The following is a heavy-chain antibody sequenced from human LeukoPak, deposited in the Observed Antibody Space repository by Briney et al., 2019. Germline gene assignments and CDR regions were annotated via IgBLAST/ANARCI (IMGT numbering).Heavy chain of an antibody. Sequence: PSETLSLTCTVSGGSISSSSYYWGWIRQPPGKGLEWIGSIYYSGSTYYNPSLKSRVTISVDTSKNQFSLKLSSVTAADTAVYYCARDKYYYGSGSLEPHMDVWGQGTTVTVSS. CDR3: ARDKYYYGSGSLEPHMDV. CDR1: GGSISSSSYY. D-gene: IGHD3-10*01. J-gene: IGHJ6*02. CDR2: IYYSGST. V-gene: IGHV4-39*07.